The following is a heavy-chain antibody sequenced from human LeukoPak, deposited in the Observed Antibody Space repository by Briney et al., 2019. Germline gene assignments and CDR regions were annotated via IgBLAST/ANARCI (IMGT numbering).Heavy chain of an antibody. Sequence: PSETLSLTCTVSGGSISTYFWSWIRQPAGKGLEWIGRIYDSGTNYNPSLKSRVTMSADTSKNQFSLKLSSVTAADTAVYYCAKNRLDLHSWGQGTLVTVSS. V-gene: IGHV4-4*07. CDR3: AKNRLDLHS. CDR1: GGSISTYF. CDR2: IYDSGT. D-gene: IGHD1-1*01. J-gene: IGHJ4*02.